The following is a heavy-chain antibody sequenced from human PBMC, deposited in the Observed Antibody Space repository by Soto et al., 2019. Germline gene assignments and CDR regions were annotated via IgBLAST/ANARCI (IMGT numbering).Heavy chain of an antibody. Sequence: ASVKVSCKASGYTFTSYYMHWVRQAPGQGLEWMGIINPSGGSTSYAQKFQGRVTMTTDKSTSTVYMELSSLRSEDTAVYYCARVKYCSGGSCYEEIDYWGQGTLVTVSS. V-gene: IGHV1-46*01. CDR2: INPSGGST. CDR1: GYTFTSYY. D-gene: IGHD2-15*01. CDR3: ARVKYCSGGSCYEEIDY. J-gene: IGHJ4*02.